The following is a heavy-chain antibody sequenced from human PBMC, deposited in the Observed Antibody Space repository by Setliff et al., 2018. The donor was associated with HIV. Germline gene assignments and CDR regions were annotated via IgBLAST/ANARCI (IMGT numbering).Heavy chain of an antibody. J-gene: IGHJ6*03. CDR3: ARGGHYSGSYLPRDYYMDV. CDR2: INPSGGTT. V-gene: IGHV1-46*01. CDR1: GYTFTNFY. D-gene: IGHD1-26*01. Sequence: GASVKVSCKASGYTFTNFYIHWVRQAPGQGLKWLGMINPSGGTTTYAQKFQGRVTMTSDTSTSTVYMDLSSLGSEDTAVYYCARGGHYSGSYLPRDYYMDVWGKGTTVTVSS.